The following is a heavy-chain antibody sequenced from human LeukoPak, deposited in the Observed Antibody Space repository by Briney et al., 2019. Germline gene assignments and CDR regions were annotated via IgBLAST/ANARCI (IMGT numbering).Heavy chain of an antibody. V-gene: IGHV4-4*07. CDR3: ARDPKPNYDFWSGSWFDP. D-gene: IGHD3-3*01. CDR1: GGSISSYY. J-gene: IGHJ5*02. Sequence: PSETLSLTCTVSGGSISSYYWSWIRQPAGKGLEWIGRIYTSGSTNYNPSLKSRVTISVDKSKNQFSLKRSSVTAADTAVYYCARDPKPNYDFWSGSWFDPWGQGTLVTVSS. CDR2: IYTSGST.